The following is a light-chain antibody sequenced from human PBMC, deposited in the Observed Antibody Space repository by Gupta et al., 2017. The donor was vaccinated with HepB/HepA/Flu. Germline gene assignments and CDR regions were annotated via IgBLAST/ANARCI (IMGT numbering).Light chain of an antibody. CDR2: KGS. J-gene: IGKJ1*01. CDR3: MHCEQFRPT. CDR1: QSLVHSNGNTY. V-gene: IGKV2-24*01. Sequence: DIVMTQTPLSLPVTLGQPASISCRSSQSLVHSNGNTYLSWPPQTPGQPPRVLIYKGSNRDSGVPLRFSGSRAGTELTLYISSTKSEDIGVYYCMHCEQFRPTFGQGTRLEIK.